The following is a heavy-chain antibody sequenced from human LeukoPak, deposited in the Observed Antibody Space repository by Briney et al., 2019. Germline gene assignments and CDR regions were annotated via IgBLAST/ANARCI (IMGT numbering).Heavy chain of an antibody. J-gene: IGHJ6*02. V-gene: IGHV3-7*02. CDR2: TKQDGSEK. Sequence: GGSLRLSCAASGFTFSTYWMSWVRQAPGKGLELVANTKQDGSEKYYVDSVKGRFTISRDNAKNSLFMQMNSLRADDTAVYHCMMSLTAHYYYGMDVWGQGTTVTVSS. D-gene: IGHD2-21*02. CDR3: MMSLTAHYYYGMDV. CDR1: GFTFSTYW.